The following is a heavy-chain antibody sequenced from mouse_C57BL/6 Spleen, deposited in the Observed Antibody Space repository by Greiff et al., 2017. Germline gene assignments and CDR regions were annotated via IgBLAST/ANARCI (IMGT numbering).Heavy chain of an antibody. Sequence: QVQLQQSGAELVRPGTSVKVSCKASGYAFTNYLIEWVKQRPGQGLEWIGVINPGSGGTNYNEKFKGKANLTADKSSSTAYMQLSSLTSEDSAVYFCARDDGGMDYWGQGTSVTVSS. D-gene: IGHD2-3*01. V-gene: IGHV1-54*01. J-gene: IGHJ4*01. CDR1: GYAFTNYL. CDR2: INPGSGGT. CDR3: ARDDGGMDY.